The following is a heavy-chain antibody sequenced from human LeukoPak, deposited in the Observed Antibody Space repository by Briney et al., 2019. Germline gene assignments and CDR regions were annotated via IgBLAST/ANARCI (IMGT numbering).Heavy chain of an antibody. Sequence: GESLQISCQGSGYSFTSYWISWVRQMPGKGLEWMGRIDPSDSYTNYSPSFQGHVTISADKSISTASLQWSSLKASDTAMYYCARSRIPIFGVVSDYYCGMDVWGQGTTVTVSS. CDR1: GYSFTSYW. CDR3: ARSRIPIFGVVSDYYCGMDV. V-gene: IGHV5-10-1*01. D-gene: IGHD3-3*01. J-gene: IGHJ6*02. CDR2: IDPSDSYT.